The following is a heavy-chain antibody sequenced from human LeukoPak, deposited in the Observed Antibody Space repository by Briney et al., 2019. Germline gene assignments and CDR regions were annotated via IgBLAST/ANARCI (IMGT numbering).Heavy chain of an antibody. Sequence: SETLSLTCTVSGGSISSSSYYWGWIRQPPGKGLEWIGSIYYSGSTYYNPSLKSRVTISVDTSKNQFSLKLSSVTAADTAVYYCARLSDGDYWGYFDYWGQGTLVTVSS. D-gene: IGHD7-27*01. CDR1: GGSISSSSYY. CDR3: ARLSDGDYWGYFDY. J-gene: IGHJ4*02. CDR2: IYYSGST. V-gene: IGHV4-39*01.